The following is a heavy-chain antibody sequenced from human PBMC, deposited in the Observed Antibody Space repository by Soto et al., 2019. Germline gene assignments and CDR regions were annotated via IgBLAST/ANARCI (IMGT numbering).Heavy chain of an antibody. CDR3: ARDLIAVAGLSEY. CDR2: ISSSSSTI. J-gene: IGHJ4*02. V-gene: IGHV3-48*02. CDR1: GFTFSSYS. Sequence: EVQLVESGGGLVQPGGSLRLSCAASGFTFSSYSMNWVRQAPGKGLEWVAYISSSSSTIYYTDSVKGRFTISRDNAKNSLYLQMNRLRDEDTAVYYCARDLIAVAGLSEYWGQGTLVTVSS. D-gene: IGHD6-19*01.